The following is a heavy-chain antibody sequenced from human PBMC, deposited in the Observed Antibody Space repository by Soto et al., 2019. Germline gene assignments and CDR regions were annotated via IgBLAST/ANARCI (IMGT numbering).Heavy chain of an antibody. J-gene: IGHJ4*02. D-gene: IGHD3-10*01. V-gene: IGHV3-23*01. CDR3: ARFGSGNPFEDY. CDR1: GFTFSSYA. Sequence: EVQLLESGGGLVQPGGSLRLSCAASGFTFSSYAMSWVRQAPGKGLEWVAAISGSGGSTYYADSVKGRFTISRDNPKNTLYLQMNSLRAEDTAVYYCARFGSGNPFEDYWGQGTLVTVSS. CDR2: ISGSGGST.